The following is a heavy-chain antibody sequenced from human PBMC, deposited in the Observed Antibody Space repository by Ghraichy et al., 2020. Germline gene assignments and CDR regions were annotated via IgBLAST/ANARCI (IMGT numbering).Heavy chain of an antibody. CDR3: ARDWRHGLDV. Sequence: GSLRLSCAASGFIFSNYGMHWVRQAPGKGLEWVAVISHDGSNIHYIDSVKGRFTISRDDSNNTLYLQMNSLRAEDTAVYYCARDWRHGLDVWGQGTTVTVSS. CDR2: ISHDGSNI. J-gene: IGHJ6*02. CDR1: GFIFSNYG. V-gene: IGHV3-30*03.